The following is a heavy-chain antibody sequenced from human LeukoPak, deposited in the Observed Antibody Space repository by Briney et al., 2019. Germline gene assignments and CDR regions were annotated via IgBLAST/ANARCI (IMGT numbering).Heavy chain of an antibody. J-gene: IGHJ6*02. CDR2: IITILGIA. CDR1: GGTFTIYA. Sequence: SVTVSCKSSGGTFTIYAISWVRQAPGQGREWMGRIITILGIANYAQKFHGRLTITADTSPCTAYMELSTLRSEHTAVYYCARRGLSASYYYYYYGMDVWGQGTTVTVSS. D-gene: IGHD3-16*01. V-gene: IGHV1-69*04. CDR3: ARRGLSASYYYYYYGMDV.